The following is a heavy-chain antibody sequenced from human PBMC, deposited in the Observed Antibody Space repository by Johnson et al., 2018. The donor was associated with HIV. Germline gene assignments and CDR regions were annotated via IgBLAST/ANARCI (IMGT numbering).Heavy chain of an antibody. D-gene: IGHD6-19*01. Sequence: VQLVESGGGVVRPGGSLRLSCAASGFTFDDYGMSWVRQAPGKGLVWVARIYSDGRDTAYADSVKGRFTISRDNAKKTLYLQMNSLRAEDTAVYYCARKQWLEIPSDALDVWDQGTMVTVSS. CDR3: ARKQWLEIPSDALDV. CDR2: IYSDGRDT. V-gene: IGHV3-20*04. CDR1: GFTFDDYG. J-gene: IGHJ3*01.